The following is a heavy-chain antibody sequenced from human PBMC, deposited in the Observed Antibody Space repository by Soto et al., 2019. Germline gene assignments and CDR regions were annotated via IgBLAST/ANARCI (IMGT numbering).Heavy chain of an antibody. J-gene: IGHJ6*02. CDR2: IIPIFGTA. V-gene: IGHV1-69*13. CDR1: GGTFSSYA. CDR3: ARGAVVTAIPPYYYGMDV. D-gene: IGHD2-21*02. Sequence: SVKVSCKASGGTFSSYAISWVRQAPGQGLEWMGGIIPIFGTANYAQKFQGRVTITADESTSTAYMELSSLRSEDTAVYYCARGAVVTAIPPYYYGMDVWGQGTTVTVSS.